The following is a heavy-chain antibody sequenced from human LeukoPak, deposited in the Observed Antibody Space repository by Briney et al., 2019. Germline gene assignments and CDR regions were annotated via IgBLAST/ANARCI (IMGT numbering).Heavy chain of an antibody. Sequence: KTGGSLRLSCAASGFTFSSYSMNWVRQAPGKGLEWVSSISSSSSYIYYADSVKGRFTISRDNAKNSLYLQMNSLRAEDTALYYCASVDYYGLGNYYNDVDYWGQGTLVTVSS. CDR3: ASVDYYGLGNYYNDVDY. D-gene: IGHD3-10*01. CDR2: ISSSSSYI. J-gene: IGHJ4*02. CDR1: GFTFSSYS. V-gene: IGHV3-21*01.